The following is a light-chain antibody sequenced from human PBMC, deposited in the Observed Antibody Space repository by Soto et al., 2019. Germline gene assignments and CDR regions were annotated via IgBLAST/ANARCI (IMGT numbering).Light chain of an antibody. Sequence: DIQMTQSPSSVSASVGDRLTITCRASQDISSWLAWYQQKQGKXXKXXIYKASTLKSGVPSRFSGSGSGTECTITISSLQPDDCETYYGQQYNSCSTTFGGGTKVDIK. V-gene: IGKV1-5*03. CDR2: KAS. J-gene: IGKJ4*01. CDR1: QDISSW. CDR3: QQYNSCSTT.